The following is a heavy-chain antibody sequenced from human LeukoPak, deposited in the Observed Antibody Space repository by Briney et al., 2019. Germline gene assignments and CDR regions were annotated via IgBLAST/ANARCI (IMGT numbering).Heavy chain of an antibody. CDR1: SGSISSGDYY. CDR2: ISSSATT. Sequence: SQTLSLTCTVSSGSISSGDYYWSWIRQPPGKGLEWIGYISSSATTYYNPSLRSRITISVDSSKSQFSLNLSSVTASDTAVYYCAGVGNGGYGGFDYWGQGTLVTVSS. D-gene: IGHD5-12*01. V-gene: IGHV4-30-4*01. J-gene: IGHJ4*02. CDR3: AGVGNGGYGGFDY.